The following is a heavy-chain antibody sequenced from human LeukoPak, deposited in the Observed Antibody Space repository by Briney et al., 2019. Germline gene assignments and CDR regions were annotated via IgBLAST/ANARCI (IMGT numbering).Heavy chain of an antibody. CDR3: ARDKPRFDYGGNPRGYYGMDV. CDR2: IYYSGST. J-gene: IGHJ6*02. Sequence: SETLSLTCTVSGGSISSGDYYWSWIRQPPGRAREWFGYIYYSGSTYYNPSLKSRVTISVDTSKNQFSLKLSSVTAADTAVYYCARDKPRFDYGGNPRGYYGMDVWGQGTTVTVSS. CDR1: GGSISSGDYY. V-gene: IGHV4-30-4*01. D-gene: IGHD4-23*01.